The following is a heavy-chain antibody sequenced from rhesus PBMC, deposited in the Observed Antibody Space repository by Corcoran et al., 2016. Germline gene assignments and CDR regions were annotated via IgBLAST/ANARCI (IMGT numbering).Heavy chain of an antibody. CDR1: GFTFGSYY. V-gene: IGHV3-8*01. D-gene: IGHD6S26*01. Sequence: EVQLVESGGGLVQPGGSLRLSCTGSGFTFGSYYMYWVRQAPGKGLEWVSVIKTGGGSTWDTDCVKGRFTISKENAKNTLYRQMDSLRAEDTAVYYWARDRYSSGWSYFDYWGQGVLVTVSS. CDR3: ARDRYSSGWSYFDY. J-gene: IGHJ4*01. CDR2: IKTGGGST.